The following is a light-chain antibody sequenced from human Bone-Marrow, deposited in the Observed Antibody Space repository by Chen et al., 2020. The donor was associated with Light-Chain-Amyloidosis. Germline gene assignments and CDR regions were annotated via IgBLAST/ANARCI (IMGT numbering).Light chain of an antibody. V-gene: IGKV3-20*01. Sequence: EIVLTQSPGTLSLSPGEGANLSCRASQTISSNYLTWYQQKFGQATRLLIYGSSSRATGIPDRSTGSGSGTDFTRTFNTLEPEDLARCYCPQYGHSPLTLRGGTKV. CDR1: QTISSNY. J-gene: IGKJ4*01. CDR2: GSS. CDR3: PQYGHSPLT.